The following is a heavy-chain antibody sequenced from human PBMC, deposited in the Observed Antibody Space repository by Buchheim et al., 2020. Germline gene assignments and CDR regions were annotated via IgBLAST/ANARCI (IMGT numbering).Heavy chain of an antibody. CDR1: GFTFSTYA. J-gene: IGHJ4*02. Sequence: EVRLLESGGGLVQPGGSLRLSCAASGFTFSTYAMTWVRQAPGKGLEWVSAIIGSGGSSYYADSVKGRFTISRDNSKNTLYPQMNSLRAEDTALYYCAKGTTDVTYYFDYWGQGTL. D-gene: IGHD4-23*01. CDR2: IIGSGGSS. V-gene: IGHV3-23*01. CDR3: AKGTTDVTYYFDY.